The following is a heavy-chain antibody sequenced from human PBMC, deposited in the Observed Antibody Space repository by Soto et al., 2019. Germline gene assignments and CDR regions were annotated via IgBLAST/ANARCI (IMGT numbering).Heavy chain of an antibody. CDR2: IDPTDSYT. CDR1: GYSFTTYW. J-gene: IGHJ3*02. Sequence: GESLKISCQASGYSFTTYWISWVRQMPGKGLECMGRIDPTDSYTDYGPSFEGHVTMSVDRSINTAYLEWSSLKASDTAMYYCARHPRGYCSGGSCPEDDAFDIWGQGTMVTVSS. CDR3: ARHPRGYCSGGSCPEDDAFDI. V-gene: IGHV5-10-1*01. D-gene: IGHD2-15*01.